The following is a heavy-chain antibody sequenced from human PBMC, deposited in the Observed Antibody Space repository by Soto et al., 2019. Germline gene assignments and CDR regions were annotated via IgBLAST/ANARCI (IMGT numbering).Heavy chain of an antibody. Sequence: GGSLRLSCAGSGFTPTTTPLSWVRQPPGKGLEWVATVSGAASHTYYVDSVRGRFFISRDNSKNTVTLQMNNLTVDDTAVYYCATSFRYFDDWGQGTRVTVSS. J-gene: IGHJ4*02. V-gene: IGHV3-23*01. CDR3: ATSFRYFDD. CDR1: GFTPTTTP. CDR2: VSGAASHT. D-gene: IGHD3-9*01.